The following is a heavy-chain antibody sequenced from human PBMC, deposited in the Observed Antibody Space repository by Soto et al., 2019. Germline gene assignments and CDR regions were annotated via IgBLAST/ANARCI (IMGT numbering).Heavy chain of an antibody. CDR3: ARHYSSGSRNWFDP. CDR1: VGSINSSSYL. Sequence: SETLSLTCSVSVGSINSSSYLWGWVRQPPGKGLEWIGSIYYSGSTYYNPSLRSRVTISVDTSKNQFSLKLSSVTAADTAVFYCARHYSSGSRNWFDPWGQGTLVTVSS. V-gene: IGHV4-39*01. D-gene: IGHD6-19*01. CDR2: IYYSGST. J-gene: IGHJ5*02.